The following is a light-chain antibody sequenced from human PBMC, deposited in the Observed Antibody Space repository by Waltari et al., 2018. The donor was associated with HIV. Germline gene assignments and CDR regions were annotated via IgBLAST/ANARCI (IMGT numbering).Light chain of an antibody. CDR2: ENN. V-gene: IGLV1-51*02. CDR3: GTWGSSLNVPYV. J-gene: IGLJ1*01. CDR1: NSTMGTPY. Sequence: QSVLTKPPSVCATPGPKVTIPCSVSNSTMGTPYVSWFRDLPGPAPAILIGENNKRPSGIPARFSGSKPVTPAPLGVTGLQTGDEADYYCGTWGSSLNVPYVFGTETKVTVL.